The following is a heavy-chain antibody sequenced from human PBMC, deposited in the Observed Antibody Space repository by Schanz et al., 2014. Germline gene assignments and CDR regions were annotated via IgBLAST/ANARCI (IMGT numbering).Heavy chain of an antibody. V-gene: IGHV4-34*06. D-gene: IGHD3-10*01. CDR2: INHGGST. Sequence: QVQLQQWGAGLLKPSETLSLTCAVYGGSFSGYYWSWIRQPPGKGLEWIAEINHGGSTNYNPSLKSRVTISVARSKNHCSLRLDSVSAADTAVYYCALRETPYGPFASWGQGALVTVSS. CDR1: GGSFSGYY. J-gene: IGHJ4*02. CDR3: ALRETPYGPFAS.